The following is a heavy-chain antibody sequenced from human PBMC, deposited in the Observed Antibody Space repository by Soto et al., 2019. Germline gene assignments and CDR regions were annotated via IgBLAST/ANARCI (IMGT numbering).Heavy chain of an antibody. Sequence: GESLKISCKGSGYSFTSYWISWVRQMPGKGLEWIGSIYLSDSYTNYSPSFQGHVTISADKSISTAYLQWSSLKASDTAMYYCARHSASDIVVVPASYYYGMDVWGQGTTVTVSS. V-gene: IGHV5-10-1*01. CDR1: GYSFTSYW. CDR2: IYLSDSYT. CDR3: ARHSASDIVVVPASYYYGMDV. J-gene: IGHJ6*02. D-gene: IGHD2-2*01.